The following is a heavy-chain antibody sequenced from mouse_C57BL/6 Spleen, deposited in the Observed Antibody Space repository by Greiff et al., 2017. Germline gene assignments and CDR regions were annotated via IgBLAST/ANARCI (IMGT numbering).Heavy chain of an antibody. CDR1: GYTFTSYW. J-gene: IGHJ2*01. D-gene: IGHD2-2*01. CDR3: ARSFMVTASLDY. V-gene: IGHV1-69*01. CDR2: IDPSDSYT. Sequence: VQLQQPGAELVMPGASVKLSCKASGYTFTSYWMHWVKQRPGQGLEWIGEIDPSDSYTNYNQKFKGKSTLTVDKSSSTAYMQLSSLTSEDSAVYYCARSFMVTASLDYWGQGTTLTVSS.